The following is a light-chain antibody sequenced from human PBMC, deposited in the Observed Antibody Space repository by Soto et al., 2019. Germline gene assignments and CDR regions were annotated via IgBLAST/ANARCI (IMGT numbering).Light chain of an antibody. Sequence: QSVLTQSPSASASLGASVKLTCTLSSGHTNYAIAWHQLQPEKGPRYLMKLNSDGRHSKGDGIPDRFSGSSSGAERYLTISSLRSEDEADYYCLTWGAGIWVFGGGTKLTVL. V-gene: IGLV4-69*01. CDR1: SGHTNYA. CDR2: LNSDGRH. J-gene: IGLJ3*02. CDR3: LTWGAGIWV.